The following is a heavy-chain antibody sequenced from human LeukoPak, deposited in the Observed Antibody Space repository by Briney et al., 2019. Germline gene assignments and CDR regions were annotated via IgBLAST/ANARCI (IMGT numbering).Heavy chain of an antibody. CDR1: GGPISSYY. D-gene: IGHD6-19*01. Sequence: PSETLSLTCTASGGPISSYYWSWIRQPAGKGLEWIGRIYTSGSTNYNPSLKSRVTISVDKSKNQFSLKLSSVTAADTAVYYCARDSGWYSSGWYNWFDPWGQGTLVTVSS. CDR2: IYTSGST. V-gene: IGHV4-4*07. CDR3: ARDSGWYSSGWYNWFDP. J-gene: IGHJ5*02.